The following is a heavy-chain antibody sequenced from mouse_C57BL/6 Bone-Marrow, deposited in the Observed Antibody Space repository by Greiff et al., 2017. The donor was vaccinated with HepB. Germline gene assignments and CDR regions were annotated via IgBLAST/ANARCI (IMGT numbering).Heavy chain of an antibody. D-gene: IGHD1-1*01. CDR3: ARCNYYYGSSYAMDY. Sequence: QVQLQQPGAELVRPGTSVKLSCKASGYTFTSYWMHWVKQRPGQGLEWIGVIDPSDSYTNYNQKFKGKATLTVDTSSSTAYMQLSSLTSEDSAVYYWARCNYYYGSSYAMDYWGQGTSVTVSS. J-gene: IGHJ4*01. CDR2: IDPSDSYT. CDR1: GYTFTSYW. V-gene: IGHV1-59*01.